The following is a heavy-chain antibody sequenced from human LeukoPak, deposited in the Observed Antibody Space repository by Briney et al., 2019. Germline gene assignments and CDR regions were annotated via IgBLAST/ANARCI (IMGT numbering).Heavy chain of an antibody. J-gene: IGHJ4*02. V-gene: IGHV3-74*01. D-gene: IGHD1-1*01. Sequence: GGSLRLSCVASGFTFSSYWMHWVRQAPGKGLVWVSPTHTDGSSTNYADSVKGRFTIARDNAKKTLYLQMNSLRDEDTSVYYCEKPGRAPYFFWGQGTLVTVSS. CDR3: EKPGRAPYFF. CDR1: GFTFSSYW. CDR2: THTDGSST.